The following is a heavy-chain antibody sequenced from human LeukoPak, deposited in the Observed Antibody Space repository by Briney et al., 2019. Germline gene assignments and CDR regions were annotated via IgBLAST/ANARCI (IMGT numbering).Heavy chain of an antibody. J-gene: IGHJ4*02. Sequence: GGSLRLSCAASGFTFGIYAMSWVRQAPGKGLEWVSGISGSASTYYADSVKGRFTISRDNSKNTLYLQMSSLRAEDTAVYYCARELRWGQGTLVTVSS. CDR2: ISGSAST. D-gene: IGHD4-17*01. V-gene: IGHV3-23*01. CDR1: GFTFGIYA. CDR3: ARELR.